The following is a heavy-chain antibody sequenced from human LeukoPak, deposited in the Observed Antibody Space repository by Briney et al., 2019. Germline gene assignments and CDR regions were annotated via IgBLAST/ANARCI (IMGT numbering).Heavy chain of an antibody. D-gene: IGHD4-23*01. CDR1: GGSISSYY. Sequence: TSETLSLTCTVSGGSISSYYWRWIRQPPGKGREWIGYIYYSGTTNYNPSLKSRVTILVDTSKNQFSLKVSSVTAADTAVYCCARDRYGGNSGEFDYWGQGTLVTVSS. CDR3: ARDRYGGNSGEFDY. CDR2: IYYSGTT. J-gene: IGHJ4*02. V-gene: IGHV4-59*01.